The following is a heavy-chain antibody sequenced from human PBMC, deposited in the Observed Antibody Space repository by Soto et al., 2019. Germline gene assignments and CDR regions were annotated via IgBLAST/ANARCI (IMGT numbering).Heavy chain of an antibody. D-gene: IGHD1-20*01. CDR1: GFTFSNYW. Sequence: EVQLVESGGGLVQPGGALRLSCAASGFTFSNYWMSWVRQAPGKGLEWVANMKQDGSEKDYVGSVKGRFTISRDNAKNSLYLQMNSLTTEHTAVYYCARLITPRVLESWGQGTLVTVSS. J-gene: IGHJ4*02. CDR3: ARLITPRVLES. CDR2: MKQDGSEK. V-gene: IGHV3-7*05.